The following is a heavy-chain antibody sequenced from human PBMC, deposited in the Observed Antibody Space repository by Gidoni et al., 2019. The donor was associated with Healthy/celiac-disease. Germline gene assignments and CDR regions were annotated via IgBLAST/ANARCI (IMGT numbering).Heavy chain of an antibody. V-gene: IGHV3-21*01. CDR2: ISSSSSYI. CDR3: ARDLKTYYYGSGQSDYGMDV. CDR1: GFTFSRYS. D-gene: IGHD3-10*01. J-gene: IGHJ6*02. Sequence: EVQLVASGGGLVKPGGSLRLSWAAPGFTFSRYSMHRVRQAPGKGLERVSSISSSSSYIYYADSVKGRFTISRDNAKNSLYLQMNSLRAEDTAVYYCARDLKTYYYGSGQSDYGMDVWGQGTTVTVSS.